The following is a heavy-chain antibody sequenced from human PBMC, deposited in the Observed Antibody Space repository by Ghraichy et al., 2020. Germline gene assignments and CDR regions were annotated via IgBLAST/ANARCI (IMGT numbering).Heavy chain of an antibody. D-gene: IGHD6-19*01. J-gene: IGHJ4*02. V-gene: IGHV3-48*01. CDR2: ISSSSSTI. CDR1: GFTFSSYS. Sequence: GGSLRLSCAASGFTFSSYSMNWVRQAPGKGLEWVSYISSSSSTIYYADSVKGRFTISRDNAKNSLYLQMNSLRAEDTAVYYCASELLAVACTDYWSQGTRVTVSS. CDR3: ASELLAVACTDY.